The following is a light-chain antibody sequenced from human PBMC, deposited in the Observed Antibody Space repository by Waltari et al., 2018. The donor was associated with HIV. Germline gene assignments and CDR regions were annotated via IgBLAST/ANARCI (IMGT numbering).Light chain of an antibody. Sequence: EIVITHSPATLSVSPGQSATPPCRASQSLSRSLAWYQHKPGQAPRLLIYDASTRATGVPARFSGSGSGTDYTLSISGLQAEDFAVYYCQQYYDWPPYTFGQGTTLEIK. CDR1: QSLSRS. J-gene: IGKJ2*01. CDR3: QQYYDWPPYT. CDR2: DAS. V-gene: IGKV3-15*01.